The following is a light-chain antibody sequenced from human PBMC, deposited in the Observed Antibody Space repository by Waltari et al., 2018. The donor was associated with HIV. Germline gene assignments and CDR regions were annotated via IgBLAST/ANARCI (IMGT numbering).Light chain of an antibody. J-gene: IGLJ2*01. CDR3: AAWDVSLLGVL. Sequence: QSVLTQPPSASGTPGQRVTIACSGSNSNIGRNTVNWYKQVPGTAPNLLIYNNYERPPGVPDRFSGSKSGSSASLAISGLQSEDDGDYYCAAWDVSLLGVLFGGGTKLTVL. V-gene: IGLV1-44*01. CDR1: NSNIGRNT. CDR2: NNY.